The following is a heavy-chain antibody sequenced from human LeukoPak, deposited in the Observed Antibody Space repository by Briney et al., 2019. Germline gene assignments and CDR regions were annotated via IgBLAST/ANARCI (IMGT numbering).Heavy chain of an antibody. J-gene: IGHJ3*02. D-gene: IGHD6-13*01. CDR2: IYYSGST. V-gene: IGHV4-39*07. CDR3: ARQNDRSSSWGLDVAFDI. CDR1: GGSISSSSYY. Sequence: SETLSLTCTVSGGSISSSSYYWGWIRQPPGKGLEWIGSIYYSGSTYYNPSLKSRVTMSVDTSENQFSLKLSSVTAADTAVYYCARQNDRSSSWGLDVAFDIWGQGTMVTVSS.